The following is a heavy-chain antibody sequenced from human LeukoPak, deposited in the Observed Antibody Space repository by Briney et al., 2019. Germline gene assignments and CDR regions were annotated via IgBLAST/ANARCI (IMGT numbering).Heavy chain of an antibody. V-gene: IGHV3-30*02. Sequence: PGGSLRLSCAASGFTFSNYAIHWVRQAPGKGLEWVAFIRYDGSNKYYVDSVKGRFTISRDNSKNTLYLQMNSLRAEDTAVYYCARRAGAYSHPYDYWGQGTLVTVSS. J-gene: IGHJ4*02. D-gene: IGHD4/OR15-4a*01. CDR1: GFTFSNYA. CDR3: ARRAGAYSHPYDY. CDR2: IRYDGSNK.